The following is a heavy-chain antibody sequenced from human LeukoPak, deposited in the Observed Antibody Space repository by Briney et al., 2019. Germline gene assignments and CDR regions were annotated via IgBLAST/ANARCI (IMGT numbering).Heavy chain of an antibody. D-gene: IGHD3/OR15-3a*01. CDR2: MSGSTGNT. Sequence: GGFLRLSCAASGFTFSGYAMSWVRQAPGKGLEWVSTMSGSTGNTFYSDSVKGRFTISRDNSKNTLYLQMSSLRAEDTAVYYCAKKLGLVQFYYYGMDVWGPGTTVTVTS. V-gene: IGHV3-23*01. CDR3: AKKLGLVQFYYYGMDV. CDR1: GFTFSGYA. J-gene: IGHJ6*02.